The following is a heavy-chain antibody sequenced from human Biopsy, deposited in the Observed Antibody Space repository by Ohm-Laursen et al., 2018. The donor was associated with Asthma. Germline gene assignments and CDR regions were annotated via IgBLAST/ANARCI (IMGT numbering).Heavy chain of an antibody. CDR1: GFTFSNAW. V-gene: IGHV3-15*01. D-gene: IGHD3-10*01. CDR2: IRSTHEGGTT. CDR3: STNRLWFGESPYYFDY. J-gene: IGHJ4*02. Sequence: SLRLSCTASGFTFSNAWMSWVRQAPGRGLEWLGRIRSTHEGGTTDYAAAVKGRVTISRDDSQNTLYLQMSSLTTEDTAVYFCSTNRLWFGESPYYFDYWGQGSLVTVSS.